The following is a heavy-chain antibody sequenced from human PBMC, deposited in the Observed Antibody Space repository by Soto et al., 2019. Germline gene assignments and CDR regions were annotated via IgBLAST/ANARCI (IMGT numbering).Heavy chain of an antibody. Sequence: PSETLSLTCAVHGGSFIGFYWTWIRQPPGKGLEWIGEINHSGSSNYNPPLKSRVTMSLDTSRNQFSLSLNSVTDADTAVYYCARMAGPWYFDLWGSGTMVTVS. CDR2: INHSGSS. V-gene: IGHV4-34*01. J-gene: IGHJ2*01. CDR3: ARMAGPWYFDL. CDR1: GGSFIGFY.